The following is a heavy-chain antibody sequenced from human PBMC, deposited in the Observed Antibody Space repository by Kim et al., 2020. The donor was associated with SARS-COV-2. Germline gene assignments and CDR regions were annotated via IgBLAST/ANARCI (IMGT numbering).Heavy chain of an antibody. CDR1: GGSIRSGGKF. D-gene: IGHD5-18*01. CDR2: FSYSGNS. J-gene: IGHJ4*02. V-gene: IGHV4-31*03. Sequence: SETLSLTCSVSGGSIRSGGKFWTWIRQHPAKGLEWIGYFSYSGNSHYSPSLRSRVSISLQTSENHFSLELTSVTAAATAGYYCARGQPLDYWGRGILVSVPS. CDR3: ARGQPLDY.